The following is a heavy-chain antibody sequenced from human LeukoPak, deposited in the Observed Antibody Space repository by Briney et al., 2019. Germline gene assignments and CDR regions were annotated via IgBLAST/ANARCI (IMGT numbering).Heavy chain of an antibody. CDR2: IDHSGSA. CDR3: ARREPVLRAGTDF. D-gene: IGHD6-13*01. J-gene: IGHJ4*02. CDR1: GGSFSDYF. V-gene: IGHV4-34*01. Sequence: SETLSLTCAAYGGSFSDYFWSWIRQPPGKGLEWIGEIDHSGSANYNPSLKSRVTISVDTSKSQFSLKMTSVTAADTSVYYCARREPVLRAGTDFWSQGTLVTVSS.